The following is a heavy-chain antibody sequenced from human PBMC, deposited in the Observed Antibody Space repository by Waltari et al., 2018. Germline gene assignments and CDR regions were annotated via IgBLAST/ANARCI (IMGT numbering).Heavy chain of an antibody. D-gene: IGHD2-2*01. CDR1: GYTFTDSY. V-gene: IGHV1-69*13. J-gene: IGHJ6*03. CDR2: IIPIFGTA. Sequence: VQLVQSGAEVKKPGATVKISCKVSGYTFTDSYMHWVRQAPGQGLEWMGGIIPIFGTANYAQKFQGRVTITADKSTSTAYMELSSLRSEDTAVYYCARGEDCSSTSCYASYYYYMDVWGKGTTVTVSS. CDR3: ARGEDCSSTSCYASYYYYMDV.